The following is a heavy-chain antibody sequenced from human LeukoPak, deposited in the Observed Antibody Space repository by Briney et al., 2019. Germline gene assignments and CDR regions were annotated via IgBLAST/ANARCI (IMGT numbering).Heavy chain of an antibody. CDR1: GGSFSGYY. D-gene: IGHD3-16*02. V-gene: IGHV4-34*01. Sequence: SSETLSLTCAVYGGSFSGYYWSWIRQPPGKGLEWIGEINHSGSTNYNPSLKSRVTISVDTSKNQFSLKLSSVTAADTAVYYCARGVFYDYVWGSYRSQTFDYWGQGTLVTVSS. J-gene: IGHJ4*02. CDR2: INHSGST. CDR3: ARGVFYDYVWGSYRSQTFDY.